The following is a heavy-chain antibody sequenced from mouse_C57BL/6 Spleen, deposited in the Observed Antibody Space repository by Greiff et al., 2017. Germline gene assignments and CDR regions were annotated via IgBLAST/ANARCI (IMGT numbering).Heavy chain of an antibody. CDR1: GYAFSSSW. CDR3: ARGDYDGSSYYFDY. J-gene: IGHJ2*01. Sequence: VKLMESGPELVKPGASVKISCKASGYAFSSSWMNWVKQRPGKGLEWIGRIYPGDGDTNYNGKFKGKATLTAAKSSSTAYMQLSSLTSEDSAVYVGARGDYDGSSYYFDYWGQGTTLTVSS. V-gene: IGHV1-82*01. D-gene: IGHD1-1*01. CDR2: IYPGDGDT.